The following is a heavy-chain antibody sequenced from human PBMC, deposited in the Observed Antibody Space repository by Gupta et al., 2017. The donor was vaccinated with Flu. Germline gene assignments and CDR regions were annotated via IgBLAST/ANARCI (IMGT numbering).Heavy chain of an antibody. V-gene: IGHV3-23*01. CDR2: ISGTGFYT. Sequence: EVQLLESGGGLVQPGGSLRLSCVASGFAYSSYAMTWVRQAPGRGLEWVSRISGTGFYTYYADSVKGRFTISRDNSKRTMYLQMSSLRAEDTAIYYCAKDEAVGGDPYYVDYWGQGTRVTVSS. CDR3: AKDEAVGGDPYYVDY. J-gene: IGHJ4*02. CDR1: GFAYSSYA. D-gene: IGHD6-19*01.